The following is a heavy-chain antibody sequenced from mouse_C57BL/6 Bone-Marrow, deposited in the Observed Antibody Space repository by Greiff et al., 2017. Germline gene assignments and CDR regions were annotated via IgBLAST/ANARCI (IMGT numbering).Heavy chain of an antibody. V-gene: IGHV1-19*01. D-gene: IGHD1-1*01. CDR3: ARSCYYYGSSSFAY. Sequence: VQLQRSGPVLVKPGASVKMSCKASGYTFTDYYMNWVKQSHGKSLEWIGVINPYNGGTCYNHKFKGKATLTVDKSSSTAYMELNSLTSENSAVYYCARSCYYYGSSSFAYWGQGTLVTVSA. J-gene: IGHJ3*01. CDR2: INPYNGGT. CDR1: GYTFTDYY.